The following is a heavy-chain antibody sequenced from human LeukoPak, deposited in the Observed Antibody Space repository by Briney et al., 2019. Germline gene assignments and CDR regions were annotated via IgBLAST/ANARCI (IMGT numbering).Heavy chain of an antibody. Sequence: GESLKISCKGFGYSFTNYWIGWVRRVPGKGLEWMGIIYPDDSDTRYSPSFQGQVTISADKSINTAYLQWSSLKASDTAMYYCARRGGVYSAAGPINWFDPWGQGTLVTVSS. J-gene: IGHJ5*02. CDR1: GYSFTNYW. D-gene: IGHD6-13*01. CDR3: ARRGGVYSAAGPINWFDP. CDR2: IYPDDSDT. V-gene: IGHV5-51*01.